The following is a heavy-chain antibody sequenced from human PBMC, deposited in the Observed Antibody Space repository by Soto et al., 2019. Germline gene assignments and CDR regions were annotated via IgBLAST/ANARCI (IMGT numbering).Heavy chain of an antibody. D-gene: IGHD6-6*01. CDR1: GGTFSSYA. Sequence: SVKVSCKASGGTFSSYAISWVRQAPGQGLEWMGGIIPIFGTANYAQSFQGRLTITRDTSASTAYMELSSLSSEDTAVYYCVKDYPSLSIWGQGTLVTVSS. CDR2: IIPIFGTA. CDR3: VKDYPSLSI. V-gene: IGHV1-69*05. J-gene: IGHJ4*02.